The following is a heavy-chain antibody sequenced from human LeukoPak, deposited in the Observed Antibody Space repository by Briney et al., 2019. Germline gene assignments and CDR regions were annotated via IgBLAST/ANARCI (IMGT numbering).Heavy chain of an antibody. Sequence: ASVKVSCKASGYTFTSYGISWVRQAPGQGLEWMGWISAYNGNTNYAQKLQGRVTMTTDTSTSTAYMELRSLRSDDTAVYYCARESRNNWNSDAFDIWGQGTKVTVSS. V-gene: IGHV1-18*01. CDR3: ARESRNNWNSDAFDI. D-gene: IGHD1-7*01. CDR1: GYTFTSYG. CDR2: ISAYNGNT. J-gene: IGHJ3*02.